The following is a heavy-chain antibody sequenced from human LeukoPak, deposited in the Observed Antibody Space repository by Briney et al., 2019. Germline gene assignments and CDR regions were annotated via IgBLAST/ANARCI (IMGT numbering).Heavy chain of an antibody. CDR3: AKDFNWNDENYYMDV. CDR2: IYSGGST. D-gene: IGHD1-20*01. CDR1: GFTVSSNY. Sequence: PGGSLRLSCAASGFTVSSNYMSWVRQAPGKGLEWASVIYSGGSTYYADSVKGRFTISRDNSKNTLYLQMNSLRAEDTAVYYCAKDFNWNDENYYMDVWGKGTTVTVSS. V-gene: IGHV3-53*01. J-gene: IGHJ6*03.